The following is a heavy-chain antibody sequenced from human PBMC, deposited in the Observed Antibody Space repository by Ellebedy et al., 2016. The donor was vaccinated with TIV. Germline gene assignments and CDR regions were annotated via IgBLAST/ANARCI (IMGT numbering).Heavy chain of an antibody. Sequence: MPSETLSLTCTVSGGSISGYYWSWIRPPPGKGLEWIGYIYNIYKSESTNYNPSLKSRVNISVDTSKKQFSLKLSSVSAADTAVYYCARFNSGWSWGRYFDYWGQGTLVTVSS. D-gene: IGHD6-19*01. CDR2: IYNIYKSEST. CDR1: GGSISGYY. CDR3: ARFNSGWSWGRYFDY. V-gene: IGHV4-59*01. J-gene: IGHJ4*02.